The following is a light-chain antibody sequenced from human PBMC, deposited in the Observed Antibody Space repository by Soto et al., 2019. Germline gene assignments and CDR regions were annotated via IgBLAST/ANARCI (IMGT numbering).Light chain of an antibody. V-gene: IGKV3-15*01. Sequence: EIVMTQSPATLSVSPGEGATLSCKASQNVYNNLSWYQQRHGQPPRLLIYDASTRATGISARFSGSGYGTEFTLTISSLQSEDFAVYFCPQCRNWPLTFGGGTKVEIK. CDR3: PQCRNWPLT. J-gene: IGKJ4*02. CDR2: DAS. CDR1: QNVYNN.